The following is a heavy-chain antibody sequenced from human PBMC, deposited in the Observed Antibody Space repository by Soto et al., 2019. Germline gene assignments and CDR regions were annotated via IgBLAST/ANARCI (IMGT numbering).Heavy chain of an antibody. D-gene: IGHD3-22*01. J-gene: IGHJ4*02. Sequence: EVQLVESGGGLVKPGGSLRLSCAASGFTFSNAWMSWVRQAPGKGLEWVGRIKSKTDGGTTDYAEPVKGRFTISRDDSKNTLYLQMNSLKTEDTAVYYCTTGRHNYYDSGDLDYWGQGTLVTVSS. CDR3: TTGRHNYYDSGDLDY. CDR1: GFTFSNAW. V-gene: IGHV3-15*01. CDR2: IKSKTDGGTT.